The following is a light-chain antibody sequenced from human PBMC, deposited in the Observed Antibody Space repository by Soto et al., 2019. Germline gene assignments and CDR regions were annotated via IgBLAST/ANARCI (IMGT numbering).Light chain of an antibody. CDR2: EVS. CDR1: GSDVGGYNY. Sequence: QSVLTQPASVSGSPGQSITISCTGTGSDVGGYNYVSWYQQHPGKAPKLMIYEVSNRPSGVSNRFSGSKSGNTASLTISGLQAEDEADYYCSSYTSSSSLKWVFGGGTKRTVL. V-gene: IGLV2-14*01. CDR3: SSYTSSSSLKWV. J-gene: IGLJ3*02.